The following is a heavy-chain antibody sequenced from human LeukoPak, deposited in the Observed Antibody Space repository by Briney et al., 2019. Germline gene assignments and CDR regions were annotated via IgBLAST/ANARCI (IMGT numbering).Heavy chain of an antibody. CDR1: GFTLSNYD. CDR2: ISTSSRYI. CDR3: ARADCSSSTCYLRRSWFDP. J-gene: IGHJ5*02. V-gene: IGHV3-21*01. D-gene: IGHD2-2*01. Sequence: GGSLRLSCAASGFTLSNYDMNWVRKAPGKGLEWVSSISTSSRYIYYKDSVRGRFTISRDDAKNSLYLEMNSLRAEDTAVYYCARADCSSSTCYLRRSWFDPWGQGTLVTVSS.